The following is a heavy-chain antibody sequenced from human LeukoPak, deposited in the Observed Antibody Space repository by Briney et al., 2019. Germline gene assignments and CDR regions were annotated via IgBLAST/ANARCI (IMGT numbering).Heavy chain of an antibody. Sequence: PSQTLSLTCAISGDSVSSNSAAWHWIRQSPSRGLEWLGTTYYRSKWYNDYAVSVKSRITINSDTSKNQFSLHLNSVTPEDTAVYYCAGEFTSADYFDYWGQGTLVTVSS. V-gene: IGHV6-1*01. CDR3: AGEFTSADYFDY. CDR2: TYYRSKWYN. J-gene: IGHJ4*02. CDR1: GDSVSSNSAA.